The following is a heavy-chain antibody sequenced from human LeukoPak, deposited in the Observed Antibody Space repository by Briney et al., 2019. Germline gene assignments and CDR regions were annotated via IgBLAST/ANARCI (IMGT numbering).Heavy chain of an antibody. CDR3: ARVPQAHGRRSIVGASSLDY. J-gene: IGHJ4*02. Sequence: SETLSLTCNVSGGSIRSSTCYWGWIRQPPGEALEWIGHIFYDGSTYCNPSLKSRVTISLDTSKNQFSLRLSSVTAADTAMYFCARVPQAHGRRSIVGASSLDYWGQGILVTVSS. CDR1: GGSIRSSTCY. V-gene: IGHV4-39*07. CDR2: IFYDGST. D-gene: IGHD1-26*01.